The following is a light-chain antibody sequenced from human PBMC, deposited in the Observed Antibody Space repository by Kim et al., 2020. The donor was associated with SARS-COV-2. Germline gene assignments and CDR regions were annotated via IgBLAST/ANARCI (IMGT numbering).Light chain of an antibody. J-gene: IGLJ1*01. CDR3: NSRDSSGNYV. V-gene: IGLV3-19*01. CDR1: SLRSYY. CDR2: GKN. Sequence: ALGQTVRITCQGYSLRSYYASWYQHKPGQAPVLVIYGKNNRPSGIPDRFSGSSSGNTASLTITGAQAEDEADYYCNSRDSSGNYVFGTGTKVTVL.